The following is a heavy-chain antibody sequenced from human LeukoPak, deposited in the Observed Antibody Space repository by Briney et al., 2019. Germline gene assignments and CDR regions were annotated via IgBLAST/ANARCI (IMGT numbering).Heavy chain of an antibody. J-gene: IGHJ3*02. CDR3: ARATAVLRYFDWSLKDAFDI. V-gene: IGHV3-7*01. CDR1: AFTLSSYW. CDR2: IKQEVSEK. D-gene: IGHD3-9*01. Sequence: GGSLRLSCAASAFTLSSYWMSWVRQPPGKGLEWVANIKQEVSEKYNVDSVKGRFTISRDNAKNSLYLQMNSLRAEDTAVYYCARATAVLRYFDWSLKDAFDIWGQGTMVTVSS.